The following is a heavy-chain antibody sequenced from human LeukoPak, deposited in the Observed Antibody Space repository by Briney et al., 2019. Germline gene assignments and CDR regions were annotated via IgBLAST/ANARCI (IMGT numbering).Heavy chain of an antibody. CDR3: AKPAGYYYDSSGLDY. V-gene: IGHV3-30*18. CDR1: GFTFSSYG. CDR2: ISYDGNNK. J-gene: IGHJ4*02. Sequence: PGGSLRLSCAASGFTFSSYGMHWVRQAPGKGLEWVAVISYDGNNKSYADSVKGRFTISRDNSKNTLYLQMNSLRAEDTAVYYCAKPAGYYYDSSGLDYWGQGTLVTVSS. D-gene: IGHD3-22*01.